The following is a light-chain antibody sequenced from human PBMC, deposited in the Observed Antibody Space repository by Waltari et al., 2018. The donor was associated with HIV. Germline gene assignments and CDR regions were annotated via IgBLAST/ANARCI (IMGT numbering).Light chain of an antibody. CDR1: SSDVGGYDY. CDR2: DVS. Sequence: HSALTQPASVSGSPGQSITISCTGTSSDVGGYDYVYWYQHYPGRAPKLMIYDVSHRPSGVANRFSASKSGNTASLTISGLQAEDEADYYCASYTSSSTVVFGGGTKLTVL. V-gene: IGLV2-14*03. J-gene: IGLJ2*01. CDR3: ASYTSSSTVV.